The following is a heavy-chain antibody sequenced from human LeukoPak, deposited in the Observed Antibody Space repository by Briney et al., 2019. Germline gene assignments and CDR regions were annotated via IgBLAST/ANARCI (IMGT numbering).Heavy chain of an antibody. J-gene: IGHJ4*02. V-gene: IGHV3-73*01. CDR3: STPVTALTY. Sequence: GGSLRLSCAASGFTFSASAIHWVRQASGKGLAWVGRIRGKDNTYATDYAGSVKGRFTISRDDSKNTAYLQMNSLKTDDTAVYYCSTPVTALTYWGQGTLVTVSS. D-gene: IGHD4-17*01. CDR2: IRGKDNTYAT. CDR1: GFTFSASA.